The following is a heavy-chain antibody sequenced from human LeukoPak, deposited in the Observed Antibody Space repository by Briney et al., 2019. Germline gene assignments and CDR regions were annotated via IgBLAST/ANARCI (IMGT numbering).Heavy chain of an antibody. CDR2: ISNTGDSI. CDR1: GFTFSDSY. D-gene: IGHD1-26*01. J-gene: IGHJ5*02. CDR3: ARDRPRIA. V-gene: IGHV3-11*04. Sequence: GGSLRLSCAASGFTFSDSYMTWIRQAPGKGLEWVSFISNTGDSIYYADSVKGRFTTSRDNAKNSLYLQMNSLRAEDTAVYYCARDRPRIAWGQGTLVTVSS.